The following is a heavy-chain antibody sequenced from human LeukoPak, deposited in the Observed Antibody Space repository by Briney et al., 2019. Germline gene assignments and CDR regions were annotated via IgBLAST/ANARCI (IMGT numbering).Heavy chain of an antibody. CDR2: ISASGGKT. Sequence: GGSLRLSCVASGFTFSKFAVSWVRQAPGKGLEWVSSISASGGKTYDADSVKGRFTISRDNAENSLYLQMNSLRAEDTAVYYCARDRDDYFLTPDYWGQGTLVTVSS. V-gene: IGHV3-23*01. CDR1: GFTFSKFA. CDR3: ARDRDDYFLTPDY. D-gene: IGHD2/OR15-2a*01. J-gene: IGHJ4*02.